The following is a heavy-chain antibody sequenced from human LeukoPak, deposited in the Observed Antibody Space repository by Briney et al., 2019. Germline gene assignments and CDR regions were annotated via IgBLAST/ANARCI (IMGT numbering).Heavy chain of an antibody. CDR2: ISGSGGST. CDR3: AKTYYYDSSGYTPEGFDAFDI. D-gene: IGHD3-22*01. Sequence: GGSLRLSCAASGFTFSSYSMNWVRQAPGKGLEWVSAISGSGGSTYYADSVKGRFTISRDNSKNTLYLQMNSLRAEDTAVYYCAKTYYYDSSGYTPEGFDAFDIWGQGTMVTVSS. J-gene: IGHJ3*02. CDR1: GFTFSSYS. V-gene: IGHV3-23*01.